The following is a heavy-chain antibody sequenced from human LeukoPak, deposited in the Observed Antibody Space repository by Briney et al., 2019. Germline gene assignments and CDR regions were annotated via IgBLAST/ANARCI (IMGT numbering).Heavy chain of an antibody. D-gene: IGHD4-17*01. J-gene: IGHJ4*02. Sequence: ASVKVSCKASGGTFSSYAISWVRQAPGQGLEWMGGIIPIFGTANYAQKFQGRVTITADESTSTAYMELSSLRSEDTAVYYCAREGVEVTTFPDYWGQGTLVTVSS. V-gene: IGHV1-69*13. CDR3: AREGVEVTTFPDY. CDR2: IIPIFGTA. CDR1: GGTFSSYA.